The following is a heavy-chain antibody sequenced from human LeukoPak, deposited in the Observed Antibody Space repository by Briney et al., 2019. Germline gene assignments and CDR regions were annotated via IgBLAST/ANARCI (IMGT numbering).Heavy chain of an antibody. D-gene: IGHD6-13*01. J-gene: IGHJ4*02. Sequence: ASETLSLTCTVSGGSISSYYWSWIRQPPGKGLEWIGYIYYSGSTHYNPSLKSRVTISVDTSKNQFSLKLSSVTAADTAVYYCAREPTYSSSWHTSCDYWGQGTLVTVSS. CDR1: GGSISSYY. CDR3: AREPTYSSSWHTSCDY. V-gene: IGHV4-59*01. CDR2: IYYSGST.